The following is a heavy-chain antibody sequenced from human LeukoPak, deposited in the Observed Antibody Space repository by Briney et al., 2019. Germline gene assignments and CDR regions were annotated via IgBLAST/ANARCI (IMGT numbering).Heavy chain of an antibody. CDR1: GFTVSSNY. D-gene: IGHD2-8*01. Sequence: GGSLRLSCVASGFTVSSNYMSWVRQAPGKGLEWVSVIYSGGSTYYADSVKGRFTISRDNSKNTLYLQMNSLRAEDTAVYYCARDDVGYCTNGVCYADYWGQGTLVTVSS. V-gene: IGHV3-53*01. CDR3: ARDDVGYCTNGVCYADY. CDR2: IYSGGST. J-gene: IGHJ4*02.